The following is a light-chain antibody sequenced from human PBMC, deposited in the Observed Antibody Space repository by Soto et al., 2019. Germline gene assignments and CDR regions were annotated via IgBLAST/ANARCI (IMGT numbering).Light chain of an antibody. CDR1: SSNIGAGYD. J-gene: IGLJ3*02. CDR2: GNS. CDR3: QSYDSSLGGWV. V-gene: IGLV1-40*01. Sequence: QSVLTQPPSVSGAPGQRVTISCTGSSSNIGAGYDVHWYQQLPGTAPKHLIYGNSNRPSGVPDRFSGSKSGTSASLAITGLQAEDEADYYCQSYDSSLGGWVFGGGTKLTVL.